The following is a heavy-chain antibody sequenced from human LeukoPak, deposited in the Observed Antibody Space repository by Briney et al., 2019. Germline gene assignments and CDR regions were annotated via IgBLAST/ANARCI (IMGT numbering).Heavy chain of an antibody. CDR2: IYHSGST. V-gene: IGHV4-38-2*01. D-gene: IGHD2-2*01. Sequence: PSETLSLTCAVSGYSISSGCYWGWIRQPPGKGLEWIGSIYHSGSTYYNPSLKSRVTISVDTSKNQFSLKLSSVTAADTAVYYCARLGYCSSTSCPTGWFDPWGQGTPVTVSS. CDR3: ARLGYCSSTSCPTGWFDP. J-gene: IGHJ5*02. CDR1: GYSISSGCY.